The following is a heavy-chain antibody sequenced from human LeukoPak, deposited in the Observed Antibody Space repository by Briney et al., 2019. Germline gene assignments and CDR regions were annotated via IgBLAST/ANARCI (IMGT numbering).Heavy chain of an antibody. J-gene: IGHJ4*02. CDR3: ARDSDFWSGYPH. V-gene: IGHV3-74*01. CDR2: INTDGSST. D-gene: IGHD3-3*01. Sequence: GGSLRHSCSASGFTFSSYWMHWVRQAPGKGLVWVSRINTDGSSTSYADSMKGRFTISRDNTKNTLYLHMNSLRAEDTAVYYCARDSDFWSGYPHWGQGTLVTVSS. CDR1: GFTFSSYW.